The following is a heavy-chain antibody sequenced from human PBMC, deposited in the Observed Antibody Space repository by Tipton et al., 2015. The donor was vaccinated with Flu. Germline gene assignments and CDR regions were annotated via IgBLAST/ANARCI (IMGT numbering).Heavy chain of an antibody. D-gene: IGHD1-26*01. J-gene: IGHJ6*02. CDR2: IYYSGST. V-gene: IGHV4-59*01. CDR1: GGSISSYY. CDR3: ARVGGSSYYYYGMDV. Sequence: TLSLTCTVSGGSISSYYWSWIRQPPGKGLEWIGYIYYSGSTNYNPSLKSRVTISVDTSKNQFSLKLSSVTAADTAVYYCARVGGSSYYYYGMDVWGQGTMVTVSS.